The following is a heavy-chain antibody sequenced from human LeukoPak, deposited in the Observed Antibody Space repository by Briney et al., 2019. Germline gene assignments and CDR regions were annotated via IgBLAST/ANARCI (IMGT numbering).Heavy chain of an antibody. Sequence: GGSLRLSCAASGFTFSSYAMSWVRQAPGKGLEWVSAISGSGGSTYYADSVKGRITISRDNSKNTLYLQMNSLRAEDTAVYYCAKASSGYSSSCFDYWGQGTLVTVSS. V-gene: IGHV3-23*01. D-gene: IGHD6-13*01. CDR2: ISGSGGST. CDR1: GFTFSSYA. CDR3: AKASSGYSSSCFDY. J-gene: IGHJ4*02.